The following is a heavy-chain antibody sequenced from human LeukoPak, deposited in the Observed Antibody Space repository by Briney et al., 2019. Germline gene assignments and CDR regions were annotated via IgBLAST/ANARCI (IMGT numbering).Heavy chain of an antibody. CDR2: ISAYNGNT. Sequence: ASVKVSCKASGYTFTSYGISWVRPAPGQGLEWMGWISAYNGNTNYAQKLQGRVTMTTDTSTSTAYMELRSLRSDDTAVYYCARDRSGIYYDSSGYSDYWGQGTLVTVSS. J-gene: IGHJ4*02. CDR3: ARDRSGIYYDSSGYSDY. V-gene: IGHV1-18*01. D-gene: IGHD3-22*01. CDR1: GYTFTSYG.